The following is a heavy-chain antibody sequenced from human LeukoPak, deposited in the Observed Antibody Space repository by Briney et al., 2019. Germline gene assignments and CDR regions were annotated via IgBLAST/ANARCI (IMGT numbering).Heavy chain of an antibody. Sequence: SVKVSCKASGGTFSTNAISWVRQAPGQGLEWMATIIPIFGAPNYAPKFQGRVSITADESTSTAYMVLSSLRAEDTAVYYCAREASSTWYAMFDFWGQGTLVTVSS. V-gene: IGHV1-69*13. J-gene: IGHJ4*02. CDR3: AREASSTWYAMFDF. CDR2: IIPIFGAP. D-gene: IGHD2-2*01. CDR1: GGTFSTNA.